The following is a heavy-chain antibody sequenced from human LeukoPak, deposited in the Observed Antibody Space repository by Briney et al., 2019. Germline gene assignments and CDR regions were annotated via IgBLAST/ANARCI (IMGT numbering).Heavy chain of an antibody. V-gene: IGHV3-48*04. Sequence: GGALRLSCAACGFTFSSYSVNWVRQARGKGLGWVSYISSSSSTIYYADSVKGRFTISRDNAKNTLYLQMNSLRAEDTAVYYCARRIQGMAPYYFDYWGQGTLVTVSS. J-gene: IGHJ4*02. CDR3: ARRIQGMAPYYFDY. CDR1: GFTFSSYS. CDR2: ISSSSSTI. D-gene: IGHD5-24*01.